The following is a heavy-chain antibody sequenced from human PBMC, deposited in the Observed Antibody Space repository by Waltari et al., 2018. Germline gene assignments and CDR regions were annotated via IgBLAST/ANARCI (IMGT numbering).Heavy chain of an antibody. Sequence: QVQLQESGPGLVEPSETLSLTCSVSGYSISSGYYWGWIRQAPGKGLEWIGSIYHSGTMYYNPSLKSRVTLSMDTSTNQFSRRLSSVTAADTAVYYCVRDDGDCSSCWPYYFDFWGQGTLVTVSS. CDR3: VRDDGDCSSCWPYYFDF. CDR1: GYSISSGYY. J-gene: IGHJ4*02. D-gene: IGHD6-13*01. CDR2: IYHSGTM. V-gene: IGHV4-38-2*02.